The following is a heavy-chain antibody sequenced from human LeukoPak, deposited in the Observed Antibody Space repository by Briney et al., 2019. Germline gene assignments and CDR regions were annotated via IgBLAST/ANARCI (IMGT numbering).Heavy chain of an antibody. V-gene: IGHV3-30*14. CDR1: GFTFSSYA. D-gene: IGHD1-26*01. CDR2: ISYDGSNK. Sequence: SGGSLRLSCAASGFTFSSYAMHWVRQAPGKGLEWVAVISYDGSNKYCADSVKGRFTISRDNSKNTLDLQMTGLRAEDTAVYYCARERGRGRDSPWFDYWGQGTLVTVSS. J-gene: IGHJ4*02. CDR3: ARERGRGRDSPWFDY.